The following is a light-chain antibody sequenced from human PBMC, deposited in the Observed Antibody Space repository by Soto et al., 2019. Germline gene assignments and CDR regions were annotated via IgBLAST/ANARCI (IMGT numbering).Light chain of an antibody. CDR1: QSVSSSF. CDR2: GAS. V-gene: IGKV3-20*01. J-gene: IGKJ4*01. Sequence: EIVLTQSPGTLSLSPGETATLSCRASQSVSSSFLAWYQHKGGQSPRLLIYGASSRATGIPDRFSGSGSGTDFTLTISRLEPEDFAVFYCQVYGASGLTFGGGTKVEIK. CDR3: QVYGASGLT.